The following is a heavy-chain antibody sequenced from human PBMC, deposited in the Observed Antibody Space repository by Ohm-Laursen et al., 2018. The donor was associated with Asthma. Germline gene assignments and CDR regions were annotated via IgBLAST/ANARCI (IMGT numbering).Heavy chain of an antibody. CDR1: GFTFSDYF. CDR3: ARGNVEGLL. V-gene: IGHV3-74*01. J-gene: IGHJ4*02. Sequence: SLRLSCTASGFTFSDYFMHWVRQRPGEGLVWISHLFPDGRRTNYADSVRGRFTISRDDAQNTVYLQMHSLRVDDMAVYFCARGNVEGLLWGQGTLVTVSS. CDR2: LFPDGRRT.